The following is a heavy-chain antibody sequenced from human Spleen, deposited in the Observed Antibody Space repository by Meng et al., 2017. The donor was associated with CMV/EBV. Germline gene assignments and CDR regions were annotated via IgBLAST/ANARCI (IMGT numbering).Heavy chain of an antibody. V-gene: IGHV4-61*01. J-gene: IGHJ4*02. CDR3: ARDVSIVVVPAATAHFDY. CDR1: GGSVSSDHSY. D-gene: IGHD2-2*01. CDR2: INHSGST. Sequence: SETLSLTCTVSGGSVSSDHSYWSWIRQSPGKGLEWIGEINHSGSTNYNPSLKSRVTISVDTSKNQFSLKLSSVTAADTAVYYCARDVSIVVVPAATAHFDYWGQGTLVTVSS.